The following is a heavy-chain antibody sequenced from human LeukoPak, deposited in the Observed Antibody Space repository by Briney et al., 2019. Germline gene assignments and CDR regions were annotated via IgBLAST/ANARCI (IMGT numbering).Heavy chain of an antibody. CDR2: ISSSGSTI. CDR1: GFTFSSYE. J-gene: IGHJ3*02. Sequence: GGSLRLSCAASGFTFSSYEMNWVRQAPGKGLEWVSYISSSGSTIYYADSVKGRFTISRDNAKNSLYLQMNSLRAEDTAVYYCARDGGIAVAGDSFDIWGQGTMVTVSS. D-gene: IGHD6-19*01. V-gene: IGHV3-48*03. CDR3: ARDGGIAVAGDSFDI.